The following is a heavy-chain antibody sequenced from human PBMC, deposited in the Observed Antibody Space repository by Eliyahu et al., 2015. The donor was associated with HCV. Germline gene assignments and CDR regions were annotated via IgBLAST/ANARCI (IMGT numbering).Heavy chain of an antibody. CDR1: GESIGGGAHF. Sequence: QVRLLESGPGLVKPSQTLSLTCSVSGESIGGGAHFWAWIRQHPEGGLEWIGFIYYDGATYYNPSLKSRTVISLNTSKNQFALNLSSVTAADTAVYFCARHGYGDYVDRFDPWGPGTLVAVSS. V-gene: IGHV4-31*03. D-gene: IGHD4-17*01. J-gene: IGHJ5*02. CDR2: IYYDGAT. CDR3: ARHGYGDYVDRFDP.